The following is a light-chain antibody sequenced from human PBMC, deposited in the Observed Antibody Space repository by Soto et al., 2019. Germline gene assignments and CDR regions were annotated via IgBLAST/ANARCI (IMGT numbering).Light chain of an antibody. CDR3: SSFAGSNNVV. V-gene: IGLV2-8*01. CDR2: EVS. J-gene: IGLJ2*01. Sequence: QSALTQPPSASGSPGQSVTISCTGTSSDVGGYNYVSWYQQHPGKAPKLMIYEVSKRPSGVPDRFSGSKSANTASLTVSGPQAEDEADYYCSSFAGSNNVVFGGGTKLTVL. CDR1: SSDVGGYNY.